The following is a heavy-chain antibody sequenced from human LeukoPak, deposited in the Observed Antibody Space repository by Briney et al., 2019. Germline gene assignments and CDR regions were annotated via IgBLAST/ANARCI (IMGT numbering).Heavy chain of an antibody. J-gene: IGHJ6*02. CDR2: IWYDGSHK. CDR3: ARDPDIVVVPAAIGYYYYGMDV. D-gene: IGHD2-2*01. Sequence: GGSLRLSCAASGFTFSSDGMHWVRQAPGKGLEWVAVIWYDGSHKYYADSVKGRFTISRDNSKNTLYLQMNSLRAEDTAVYYCARDPDIVVVPAAIGYYYYGMDVWGQGTTVTVSS. V-gene: IGHV3-33*01. CDR1: GFTFSSDG.